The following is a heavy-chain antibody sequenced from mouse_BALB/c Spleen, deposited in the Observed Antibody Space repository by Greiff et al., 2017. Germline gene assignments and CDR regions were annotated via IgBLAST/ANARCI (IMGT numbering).Heavy chain of an antibody. V-gene: IGHV1S34*01. Sequence: LVKTGASVKISCKASGYSFTGYYMHWVKQSHGKSLEWIGYISCYNGATSYNQKFKGKATFTVDTSSSTAYMQFNSLTSEDSAVYYCAKGAGDYDEIDYWGQGTTLTVSS. CDR2: ISCYNGAT. CDR1: GYSFTGYY. J-gene: IGHJ2*01. D-gene: IGHD2-4*01. CDR3: AKGAGDYDEIDY.